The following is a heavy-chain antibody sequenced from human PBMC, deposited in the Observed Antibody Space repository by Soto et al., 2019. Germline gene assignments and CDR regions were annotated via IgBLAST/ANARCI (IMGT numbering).Heavy chain of an antibody. V-gene: IGHV3-21*04. CDR3: AKFYRDPDGDY. D-gene: IGHD4-17*01. CDR2: ISSSSSYI. Sequence: GGSLRLSCAASGFTFSSYSMNWVRQAPGKGLEWVSSISSSSSYIYYADSVKGRFTISRDNSKNTLYLQMNSLRAEDTAVYYCAKFYRDPDGDYWGQGTLVTVSS. J-gene: IGHJ4*02. CDR1: GFTFSSYS.